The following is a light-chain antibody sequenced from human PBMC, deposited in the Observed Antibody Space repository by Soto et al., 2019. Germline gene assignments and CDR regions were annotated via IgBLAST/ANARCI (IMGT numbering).Light chain of an antibody. J-gene: IGLJ1*01. CDR3: CLYAVTFYV. CDR2: SNH. CDR1: SSNIGSNS. Sequence: QSVLTQPPSASGTPGQRVTISCSGSSSNIGSNSVSWYQQLPGTAPKLLIYSNHQRPSGVPDRFSGSKSGTSASLAISGLQSDDEADYYCCLYAVTFYVFGTGTKVTVL. V-gene: IGLV1-44*01.